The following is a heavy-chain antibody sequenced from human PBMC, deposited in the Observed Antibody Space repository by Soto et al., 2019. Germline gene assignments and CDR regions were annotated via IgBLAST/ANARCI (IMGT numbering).Heavy chain of an antibody. CDR3: ARATVIKQQLVSGWFDP. CDR2: INHSGST. Sequence: SETLSLTCAVYGGSFSGYYWSWIRQPPGKGLEWIGEINHSGSTNYNPSLKSRVTISVDTSKNQFSLKLGSVTAADTAVYYCARATVIKQQLVSGWFDPWGQGTLVTVSS. J-gene: IGHJ5*02. CDR1: GGSFSGYY. D-gene: IGHD6-13*01. V-gene: IGHV4-34*01.